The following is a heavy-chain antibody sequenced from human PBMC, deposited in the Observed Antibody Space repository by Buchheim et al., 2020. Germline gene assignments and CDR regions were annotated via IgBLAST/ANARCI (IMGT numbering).Heavy chain of an antibody. CDR1: GFTFDDYA. D-gene: IGHD6-13*01. Sequence: EVQLVESGGVVVQPGGSLRLSCAASGFTFDDYAMHWVRQAPGKGLEWVSFISWDGGSTYYADSVKGRFTFSRDNSKNSLYLQMNSLRAEDTALYYCAKGHRIAAAGTSSFDYWGQGTL. J-gene: IGHJ4*02. CDR3: AKGHRIAAAGTSSFDY. V-gene: IGHV3-43D*03. CDR2: ISWDGGST.